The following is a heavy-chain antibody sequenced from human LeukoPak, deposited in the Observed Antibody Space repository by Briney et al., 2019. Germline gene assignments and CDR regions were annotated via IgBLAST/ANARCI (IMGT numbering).Heavy chain of an antibody. J-gene: IGHJ4*02. Sequence: SVKVSCKASGYTFTSYGISWVRQAPGQGLEWMGRIIPILGIANYAQKFQGRVTITADKSTSTAYMELSSLRSEDTAVYYCASANYDSSGQGDYWGQGTLVTVSS. D-gene: IGHD3-22*01. CDR2: IIPILGIA. CDR3: ASANYDSSGQGDY. V-gene: IGHV1-69*04. CDR1: GYTFTSYG.